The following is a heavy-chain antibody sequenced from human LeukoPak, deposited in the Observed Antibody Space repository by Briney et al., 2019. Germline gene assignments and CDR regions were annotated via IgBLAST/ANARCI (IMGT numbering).Heavy chain of an antibody. CDR1: GGSFSGYY. D-gene: IGHD1-1*01. CDR3: ARPGRLGYIQY. J-gene: IGHJ4*02. CDR2: INHSGST. Sequence: SETLSLTCAVYGGSFSGYYWSWIRQPPGKGLEWIGEINHSGSTNYNPSLKSRVTISVDTSKNQFSLKLSSVTAADTAVYYCARPGRLGYIQYWGQGTLVTVSS. V-gene: IGHV4-34*01.